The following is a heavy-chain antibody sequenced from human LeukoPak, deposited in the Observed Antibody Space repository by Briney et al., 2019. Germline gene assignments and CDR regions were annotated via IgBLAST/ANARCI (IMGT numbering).Heavy chain of an antibody. J-gene: IGHJ4*02. CDR2: ISYDGSNK. V-gene: IGHV3-30*04. D-gene: IGHD6-13*01. CDR3: ARDSEQQLTYYFDY. CDR1: GFTFSSYA. Sequence: PGGSLRLSCAASGFTFSSYAMHWVRQAPGKGLEWVAVISYDGSNKYYADSVKGRFTISRDNSKNTLYLRMNSLRAEDTAVYYCARDSEQQLTYYFDYWGQGTLVTVSS.